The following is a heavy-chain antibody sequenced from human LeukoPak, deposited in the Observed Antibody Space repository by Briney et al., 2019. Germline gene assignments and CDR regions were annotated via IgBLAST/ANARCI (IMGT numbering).Heavy chain of an antibody. Sequence: PGGSLRLSCAASGFTFGNYWMGWVRQAPGKGLEWVANIKEDGTTIYYVDSVKGRFTISRDNAKNSLYLQMNSVRDEHTAVYYCARVVDYGWFDPWGQGTLVAVSS. CDR1: GFTFGNYW. J-gene: IGHJ5*02. CDR2: IKEDGTTI. V-gene: IGHV3-7*01. D-gene: IGHD3-16*01. CDR3: ARVVDYGWFDP.